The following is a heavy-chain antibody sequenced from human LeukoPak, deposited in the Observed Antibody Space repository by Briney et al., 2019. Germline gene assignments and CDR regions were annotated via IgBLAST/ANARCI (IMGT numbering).Heavy chain of an antibody. D-gene: IGHD2-15*01. J-gene: IGHJ4*02. CDR1: GFTFSSYA. Sequence: GGSLRLSCAASGFTFSSYAMTWVRQAPVKGLEWLSVVTDTGGNTYHADSVKGRFTISRDNSKNTVYLEMNSLRVEDTAVYYCAKGTVRSCSGPSCYPLNSWGQGTLVTVSS. V-gene: IGHV3-23*01. CDR2: VTDTGGNT. CDR3: AKGTVRSCSGPSCYPLNS.